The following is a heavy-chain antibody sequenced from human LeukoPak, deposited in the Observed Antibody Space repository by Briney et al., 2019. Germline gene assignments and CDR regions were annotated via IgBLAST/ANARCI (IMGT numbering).Heavy chain of an antibody. CDR2: ISAYNGNT. D-gene: IGHD3-10*01. CDR1: GYTFTSYG. J-gene: IGHJ4*02. V-gene: IGHV1-18*01. CDR3: AISTRRGRFGEFPGIFDY. Sequence: ASVKVSCKASGYTFTSYGISWVRQAPGQGLEWMGWISAYNGNTNYAQKLQGRVTMTTDTSTSTAYMELRSLRSDDTAVYYCAISTRRGRFGEFPGIFDYWGQGTLVTVSS.